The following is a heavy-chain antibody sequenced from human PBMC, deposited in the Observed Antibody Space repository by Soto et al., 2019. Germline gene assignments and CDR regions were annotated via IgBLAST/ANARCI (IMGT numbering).Heavy chain of an antibody. V-gene: IGHV3-23*01. CDR3: ESNSRFTVIKAAGYDPVDV. J-gene: IGHJ3*01. D-gene: IGHD2-21*01. CDR1: GFTFSNYV. CDR2: ISGRGVIR. Sequence: EMQLLESGGGLLQPGGSLRLSCAASGFTFSNYVMNWVRQAPGKGLEWVSGISGRGVIRHYADSVKGRFIIYRDNSKKKLYLQMNSLRADDSVLYIWESNSRFTVIKAAGYDPVDVWGPGTIVTV.